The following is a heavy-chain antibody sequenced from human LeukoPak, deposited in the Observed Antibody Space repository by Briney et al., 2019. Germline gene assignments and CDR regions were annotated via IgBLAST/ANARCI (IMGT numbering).Heavy chain of an antibody. CDR3: AREPMTTVDY. CDR2: ISYDGSNK. J-gene: IGHJ4*02. Sequence: PGGSLRLSCAASGFTFSSYAMHWVRQAPGKGLEWVAVISYDGSNKYYADSVKGRFTISRDNSKNTLYLQMNSLRAEDTAVYYCAREPMTTVDYWGQGTLVTVSS. CDR1: GFTFSSYA. D-gene: IGHD4-11*01. V-gene: IGHV3-30*04.